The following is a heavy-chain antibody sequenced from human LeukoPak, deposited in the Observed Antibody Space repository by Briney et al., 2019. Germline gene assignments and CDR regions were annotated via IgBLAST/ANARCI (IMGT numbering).Heavy chain of an antibody. CDR1: GGPFSGYF. V-gene: IGHV4-34*01. Sequence: SETLSLTCAVSGGPFSGYFWSWIRQSSGRGLEWIGEIHNSGTTNYNPSLNSRVTISEDTSKNQFYLNLSSVTAADTAVYYCARRHYYNLGSFPFDFWGQGTLVTVSS. CDR2: IHNSGTT. CDR3: ARRHYYNLGSFPFDF. D-gene: IGHD3-10*01. J-gene: IGHJ4*02.